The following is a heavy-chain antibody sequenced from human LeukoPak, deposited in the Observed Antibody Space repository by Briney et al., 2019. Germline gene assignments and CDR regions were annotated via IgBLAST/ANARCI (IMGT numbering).Heavy chain of an antibody. J-gene: IGHJ3*01. CDR2: IYSDGST. CDR1: GFTVSSNY. V-gene: IGHV3-53*01. D-gene: IGHD6-25*01. CDR3: ARRTNIIAAGV. Sequence: GGSLRLSCAASGFTVSSNYMSWVRQAPGKGLEWVSLIYSDGSTYYADSVKGRFTISRDSSKNTLYLQMNSLRADDTAVYYCARRTNIIAAGVWGQGTMVTVSS.